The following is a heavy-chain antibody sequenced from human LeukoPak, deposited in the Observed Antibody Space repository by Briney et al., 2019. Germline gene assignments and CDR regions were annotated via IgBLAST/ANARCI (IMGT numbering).Heavy chain of an antibody. CDR1: GFAFTTYN. J-gene: IGHJ6*03. D-gene: IGHD5-24*01. CDR3: ARNTYGYKFSMDV. V-gene: IGHV1-18*01. Sequence: ASVTVSCKASGFAFTTYNIVWRRQAPGQGVEGVGWVTAFNENTHYSRKVQGRVTITRDTSTSTAYMELRSLRSDDTAVYYCARNTYGYKFSMDVWGKGTTVTVSS. CDR2: VTAFNENT.